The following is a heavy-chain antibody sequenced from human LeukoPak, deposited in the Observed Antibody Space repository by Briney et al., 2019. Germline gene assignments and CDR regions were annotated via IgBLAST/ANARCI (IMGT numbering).Heavy chain of an antibody. V-gene: IGHV4-34*01. J-gene: IGHJ3*02. D-gene: IGHD6-13*01. CDR2: INHSGST. CDR1: GGSFSGYY. CDR3: ARTRYSSSWYMGGAFDI. Sequence: SETLSLTCAVYGGSFSGYYWSWIRQPPGKGLEWIGEINHSGSTNYNPSLKSRVTISVDTSKNQFSLKLSSVTAADTAVYYCARTRYSSSWYMGGAFDIWGQGTMVTVSP.